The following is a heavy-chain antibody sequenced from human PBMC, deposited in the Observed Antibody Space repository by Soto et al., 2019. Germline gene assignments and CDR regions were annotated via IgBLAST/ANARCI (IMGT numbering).Heavy chain of an antibody. J-gene: IGHJ5*02. CDR2: IYHTGKT. CDR1: GDAIYIGGYY. D-gene: IGHD2-2*01. CDR3: ARQGRSTANWIDP. Sequence: PSETLSLTCTVSGDAIYIGGYYWTWIRQHPGKGLEWIGYIYHTGKTYYNPSLESRVTMSVDTSKNQFSLKLASVTAADTAVYYCARQGRSTANWIDPWGQGTLVTVSS. V-gene: IGHV4-31*03.